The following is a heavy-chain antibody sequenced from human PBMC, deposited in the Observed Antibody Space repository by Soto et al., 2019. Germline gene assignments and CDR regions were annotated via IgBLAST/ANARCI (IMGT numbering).Heavy chain of an antibody. J-gene: IGHJ4*02. CDR1: DGSISSSTSY. Sequence: TSETLSLTCTVSDGSISSSTSYWGWIRQPPGKPLEWIGNIYYSGTTYYNPSLKSRVTISVDTSKNQLSLNLKSVTAADTAVYYCARMTPPSFSCYYFDYWGQGALVTVSS. V-gene: IGHV4-39*01. CDR3: ARMTPPSFSCYYFDY. CDR2: IYYSGTT. D-gene: IGHD2-21*01.